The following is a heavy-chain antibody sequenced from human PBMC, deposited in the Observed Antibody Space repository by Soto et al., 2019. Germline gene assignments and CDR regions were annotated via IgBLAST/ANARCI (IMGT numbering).Heavy chain of an antibody. CDR1: GIPVSSNY. Sequence: EVQLVESGGGLVQPGGSLRLSCVASGIPVSSNYMTWVRQAPGKGLEWVSVLHSGGDTYYAHSVKGRFTISRHDSTDTLALQVSSLAAEDTAVYYCARDGPYSDASRMDVWGQGATVTVSS. J-gene: IGHJ6*02. CDR3: ARDGPYSDASRMDV. CDR2: LHSGGDT. D-gene: IGHD2-21*01. V-gene: IGHV3-53*04.